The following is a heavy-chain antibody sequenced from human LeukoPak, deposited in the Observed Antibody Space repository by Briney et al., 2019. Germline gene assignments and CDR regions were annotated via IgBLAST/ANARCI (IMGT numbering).Heavy chain of an antibody. J-gene: IGHJ4*02. Sequence: GSLRLSCATSGFSFNNYGMSWIRQPPGKGLEWIGEINHSGSTNYNPSLKSRVTISVDTSKNQFSLKLSSVTAADTAVYYCASNDEYSSGWKGPYWGQGTLVTVSS. V-gene: IGHV4-34*01. CDR1: GFSFNNYG. D-gene: IGHD6-19*01. CDR3: ASNDEYSSGWKGPY. CDR2: INHSGST.